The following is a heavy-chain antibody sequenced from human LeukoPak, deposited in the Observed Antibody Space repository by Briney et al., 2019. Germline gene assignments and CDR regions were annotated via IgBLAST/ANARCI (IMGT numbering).Heavy chain of an antibody. CDR2: ISAYNGNT. D-gene: IGHD3-10*01. J-gene: IGHJ3*02. Sequence: GASVKVSCKASGYTFTGYGISWVRQAPGQGLEWMGWISAYNGNTNYAQKLQGRVTMTTDTSTSTAYMDLRSLRSDDTAVYYCARAKYYGDAFDIWGQGTMVTVSS. CDR3: ARAKYYGDAFDI. V-gene: IGHV1-18*01. CDR1: GYTFTGYG.